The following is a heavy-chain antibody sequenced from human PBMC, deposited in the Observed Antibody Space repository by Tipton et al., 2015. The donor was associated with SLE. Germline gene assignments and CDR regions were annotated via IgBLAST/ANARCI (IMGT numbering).Heavy chain of an antibody. CDR2: IYHSGST. Sequence: TLSLTCTVSGRAIRSGDYYWSWIRQPAGKGLEWVGRIYHSGSTNCNPSLQSRVTISIDTSKNQLSLMLNSVTAADTAVYYCARTRDYDFWGHRLPEAFDIWGQGTKVTVSS. J-gene: IGHJ3*02. V-gene: IGHV4-61*02. D-gene: IGHD3-3*01. CDR1: GRAIRSGDYY. CDR3: ARTRDYDFWGHRLPEAFDI.